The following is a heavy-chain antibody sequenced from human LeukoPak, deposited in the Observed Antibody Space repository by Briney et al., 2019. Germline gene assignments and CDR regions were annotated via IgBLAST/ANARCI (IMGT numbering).Heavy chain of an antibody. Sequence: GALVKVSCKASGSSFTSDYMHWVRQAPGQGLEWMGRIIPSGDTTHYAQKLQGRVSITRDTSTSTVYMVLSSLTSEDTAVYYCARDGSKWNFDYWGQGTLVTVSS. CDR3: ARDGSKWNFDY. CDR2: IIPSGDTT. V-gene: IGHV1-46*04. CDR1: GSSFTSDY. J-gene: IGHJ4*02. D-gene: IGHD6-13*01.